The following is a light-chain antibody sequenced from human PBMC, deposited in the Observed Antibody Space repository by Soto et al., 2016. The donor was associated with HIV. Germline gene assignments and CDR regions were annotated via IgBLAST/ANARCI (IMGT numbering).Light chain of an antibody. CDR2: GAS. Sequence: DIQMTQSPSSVSASVGDRVTITCRASQGIGRWLAWYQQKPGKAPNLLIYGASNLQSGVPIRFSGSGSGTDFSLTISNLQREDFATYYCQQSYNLPRTFGQGTMVEIK. J-gene: IGKJ1*01. V-gene: IGKV1-12*01. CDR3: QQSYNLPRT. CDR1: QGIGRW.